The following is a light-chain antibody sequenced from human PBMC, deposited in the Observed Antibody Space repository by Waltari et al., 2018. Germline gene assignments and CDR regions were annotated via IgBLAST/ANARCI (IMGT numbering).Light chain of an antibody. CDR1: QSFGSS. Sequence: EIVLTQSPATLSLSPGERPTLPCRASQSFGSSLARYQQKPGLDPSLLIYDASTRAAGIPARFSGSGSGTDFTLTISSLEPEDFAVYYCQHRSNWPPSFGQGTKVEIE. CDR2: DAS. CDR3: QHRSNWPPS. V-gene: IGKV3-11*01. J-gene: IGKJ2*01.